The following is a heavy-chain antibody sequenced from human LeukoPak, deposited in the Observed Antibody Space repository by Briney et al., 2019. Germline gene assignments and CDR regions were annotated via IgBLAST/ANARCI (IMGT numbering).Heavy chain of an antibody. Sequence: GGSLRLSCAASGFTLSNYWMHWVRQAPGKGLVWVSRINSDGSRTNYADSVQGRFTISSDNAKNTLYLQMNSLRVEDTAVYYCARFSSGWSLSGFDYWGQGTLVTVSS. V-gene: IGHV3-74*01. J-gene: IGHJ4*02. CDR1: GFTLSNYW. D-gene: IGHD6-19*01. CDR2: INSDGSRT. CDR3: ARFSSGWSLSGFDY.